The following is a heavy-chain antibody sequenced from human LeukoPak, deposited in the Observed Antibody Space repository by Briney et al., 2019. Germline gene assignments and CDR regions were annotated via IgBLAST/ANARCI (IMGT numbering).Heavy chain of an antibody. CDR2: ISYDGSDK. J-gene: IGHJ4*02. CDR3: AKDWDFDY. V-gene: IGHV3-30*18. CDR1: GFTFSSYG. Sequence: RSGRSLRLSCAASGFTFSSYGMHWVRQAPGKGLEWVAVISYDGSDKYYVDSVKGRFTISRDNSKNTLYLQMNSLRAEDTAVYYCAKDWDFDYWGQGTLVTVSS. D-gene: IGHD3-16*01.